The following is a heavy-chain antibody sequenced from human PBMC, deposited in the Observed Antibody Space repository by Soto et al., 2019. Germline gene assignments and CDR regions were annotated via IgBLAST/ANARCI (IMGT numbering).Heavy chain of an antibody. D-gene: IGHD6-13*01. CDR3: ARQAGGWDWYFDL. CDR2: IDHSGST. J-gene: IGHJ2*01. Sequence: SETLSLTCAVYGGSFSGHYWSWIRQPPGKGLEWIGEIDHSGSTNDNPSLKSRVTISIDTSKNQFSLKLTSVTAADTAVYYCARQAGGWDWYFDLWGRGTLVTVSS. CDR1: GGSFSGHY. V-gene: IGHV4-34*01.